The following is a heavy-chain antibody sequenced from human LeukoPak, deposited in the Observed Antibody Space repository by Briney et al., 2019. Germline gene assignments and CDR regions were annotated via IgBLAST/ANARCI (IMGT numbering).Heavy chain of an antibody. Sequence: PGGSLRLSCAASGFTFSSYGMHWVRQAPGKGLEWVAVIWYDGSNKYYADSVKGRFTISRDNSKNTLYLQMNSLRAEDTAVYYCARGRFGESGAYYFDYWGQGTLVTVSS. V-gene: IGHV3-33*01. J-gene: IGHJ4*02. CDR2: IWYDGSNK. D-gene: IGHD2-15*01. CDR1: GFTFSSYG. CDR3: ARGRFGESGAYYFDY.